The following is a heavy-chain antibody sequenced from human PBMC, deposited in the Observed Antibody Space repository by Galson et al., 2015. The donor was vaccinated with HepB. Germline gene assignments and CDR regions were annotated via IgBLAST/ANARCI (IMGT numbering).Heavy chain of an antibody. CDR2: VSDDGYKK. D-gene: IGHD3-3*01. J-gene: IGHJ4*02. CDR3: AKDHLEWPKNYFDY. Sequence: SLRLSCAASGFTFSNYGMHWVRQAPGKGLEWVAVVSDDGYKKYYADSVKGRFTVSRDNSKNTLYLQMNSLRAEDTAVFYCAKDHLEWPKNYFDYWGQGTLVTVSS. V-gene: IGHV3-30*18. CDR1: GFTFSNYG.